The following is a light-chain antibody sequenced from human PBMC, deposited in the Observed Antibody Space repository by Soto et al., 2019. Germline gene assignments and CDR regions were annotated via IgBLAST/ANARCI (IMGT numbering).Light chain of an antibody. V-gene: IGKV3-20*01. Sequence: EIVLTQSPGSLSLSLGDSATLFCRASEGVASNYLAWYQQKPGRAPRLLIYTASTRATDIPDRFSGSGSETEFTLTIRSLQSEDFAVYFCQQYSDLPMTFGQGTRLEIK. CDR3: QQYSDLPMT. CDR1: EGVASNY. CDR2: TAS. J-gene: IGKJ5*01.